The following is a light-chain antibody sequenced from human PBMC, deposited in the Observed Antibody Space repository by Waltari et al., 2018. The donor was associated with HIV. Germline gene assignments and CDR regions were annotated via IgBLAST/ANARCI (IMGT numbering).Light chain of an antibody. Sequence: IVMTQSPLSLPVTPGQPPSISCKSSQSLLHTNGYDYLDWYLQKPGQSPQLLIYFGSKRASGVPDRFSGSGSGTDFTLKISRVEAEDVGVYYCMQPLHAPFTFGPGTKVDIK. J-gene: IGKJ3*01. CDR1: QSLLHTNGYDY. V-gene: IGKV2-28*01. CDR3: MQPLHAPFT. CDR2: FGS.